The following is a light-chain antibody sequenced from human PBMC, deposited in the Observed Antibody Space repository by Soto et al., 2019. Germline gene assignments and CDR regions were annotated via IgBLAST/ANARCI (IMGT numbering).Light chain of an antibody. Sequence: IVLTQSPATLSLSPGERATLSCSASQSVGTFLTWLQQKPGQAPRLLIYDASNRATGIPARISGSGSGTDFTLTISRLEPEDFAVYYCQQRSNWPPITFGQGTRLEIK. J-gene: IGKJ5*01. V-gene: IGKV3-11*01. CDR2: DAS. CDR1: QSVGTF. CDR3: QQRSNWPPIT.